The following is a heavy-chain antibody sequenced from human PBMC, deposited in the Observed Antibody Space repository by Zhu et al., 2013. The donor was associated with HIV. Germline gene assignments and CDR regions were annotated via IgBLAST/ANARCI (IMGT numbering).Heavy chain of an antibody. J-gene: IGHJ4*02. CDR2: IDAGNGNT. D-gene: IGHD3-10*01. CDR3: ARFGEVSGLFWGPKTHIPGLDY. V-gene: IGHV1-3*01. Sequence: QVQLVQSGTEVKKPGASVKVSCEASGYTFTTYTLHWVRQAPGQRLEWMGWIDAGNGNTQYSQKFQGRVTITRDTSASTAYMELSSLRSEDTAVYYCARFGEVSGLFWGPKTHIPGLDYWGQGTLVTVSS. CDR1: GYTFTTYT.